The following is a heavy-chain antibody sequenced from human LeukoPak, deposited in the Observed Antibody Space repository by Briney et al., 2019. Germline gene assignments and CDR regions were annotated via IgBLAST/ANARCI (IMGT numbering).Heavy chain of an antibody. CDR3: ARDSGLIAAADTDAFDI. D-gene: IGHD6-13*01. J-gene: IGHJ3*02. Sequence: SETLSLTCTVSGGSISSYYWSWIRQPPGKGLEWIGYIYYSGSTNYNPSLKSRVTISVDTSKNQFSLKLGSVTAADTAVYYCARDSGLIAAADTDAFDIWGQGTMVTVSS. CDR2: IYYSGST. V-gene: IGHV4-59*01. CDR1: GGSISSYY.